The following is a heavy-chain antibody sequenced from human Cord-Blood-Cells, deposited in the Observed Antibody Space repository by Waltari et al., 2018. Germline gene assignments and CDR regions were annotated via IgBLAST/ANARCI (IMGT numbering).Heavy chain of an antibody. D-gene: IGHD3-10*01. CDR3: AKDTAYYGSGSYYDY. CDR2: ISYDGSDK. CDR1: GFTFSSYG. J-gene: IGHJ4*02. Sequence: QVQLVESGGGVVQPRRSLRLSCAASGFTFSSYGMHWVLPAPGKGLEGVAVISYDGSDKYYADTVKGRCHISRDNSKNTLYLQMISLRVEDTAVYYCAKDTAYYGSGSYYDYWGQGTLVTVSS. V-gene: IGHV3-30*18.